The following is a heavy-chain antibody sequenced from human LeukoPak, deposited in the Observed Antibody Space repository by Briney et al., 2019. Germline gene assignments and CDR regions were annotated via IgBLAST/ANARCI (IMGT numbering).Heavy chain of an antibody. Sequence: SETLSLTCTVSGGSISSSSYYWGWIRQPPGKGLEWIGSIYYSGSTYYNPSLKSRVTISVDTSKNQFSLKLSSVTAADTAVYYCARGLVRPIVPRPGNVGSSLLRWFDPWGQGTLVTVSS. CDR1: GGSISSSSYY. J-gene: IGHJ5*02. V-gene: IGHV4-39*01. D-gene: IGHD2-8*01. CDR3: ARGLVRPIVPRPGNVGSSLLRWFDP. CDR2: IYYSGST.